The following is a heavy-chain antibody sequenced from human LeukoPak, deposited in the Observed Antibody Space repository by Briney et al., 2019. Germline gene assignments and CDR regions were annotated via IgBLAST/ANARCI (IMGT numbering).Heavy chain of an antibody. CDR1: GFTFSGFW. CDR3: ARGGVRWELRPGLFDY. D-gene: IGHD1-26*01. J-gene: IGHJ4*02. Sequence: GGSLRLSCAASGFTFSGFWMHWVRQAPGKGLVWVSCISFDGSDATYADSVKGRFTISRDNSKNTLYLQMNSLRAEDTAVYYCARGGVRWELRPGLFDYWGQGTLVTVSS. V-gene: IGHV3-74*01. CDR2: ISFDGSDA.